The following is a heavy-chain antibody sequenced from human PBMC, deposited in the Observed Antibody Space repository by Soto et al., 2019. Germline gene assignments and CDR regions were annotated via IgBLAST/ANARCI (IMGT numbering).Heavy chain of an antibody. J-gene: IGHJ4*02. D-gene: IGHD3-3*01. Sequence: SVKVACKARVGALSGYAISWVRQAPGQGLEWMGGIIPIFGTANYAQKFQGRVTITADKSTSTAYMEMSSLRSEDTAVYYCARAPYYDFWSGYFDYWGQGTLVTVSS. CDR2: IIPIFGTA. CDR1: VGALSGYA. CDR3: ARAPYYDFWSGYFDY. V-gene: IGHV1-69*06.